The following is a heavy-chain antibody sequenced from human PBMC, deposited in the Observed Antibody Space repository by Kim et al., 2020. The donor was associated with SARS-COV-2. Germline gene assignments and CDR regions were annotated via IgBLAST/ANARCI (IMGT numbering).Heavy chain of an antibody. Sequence: SETLSLTCTVSGGSISSGGYYWSWIRQHPGKGLEWIGYIYYSGSTYYNPSLKSRVTISVDTSKNQFSLKLSSVTAADTAVYYCASNLGSEYGDGAYYYYGMDVWGQGTTVTVSS. J-gene: IGHJ6*02. V-gene: IGHV4-31*03. D-gene: IGHD4-17*01. CDR2: IYYSGST. CDR3: ASNLGSEYGDGAYYYYGMDV. CDR1: GGSISSGGYY.